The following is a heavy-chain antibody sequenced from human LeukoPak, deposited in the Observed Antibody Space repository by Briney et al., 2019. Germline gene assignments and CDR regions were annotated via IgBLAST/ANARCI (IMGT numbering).Heavy chain of an antibody. CDR1: GGTFSSYA. Sequence: SVKVSCKASGGTFSSYAISSVRQAPGQGVERMGGIIPIFGTANNTQKFLGRVTITADESTNTAYMELSSLRSEDTAVYYCASHLSTRGYSGYKPGFDYWGQGTLVTVSS. D-gene: IGHD5-12*01. CDR2: IIPIFGTA. J-gene: IGHJ4*02. V-gene: IGHV1-69*01. CDR3: ASHLSTRGYSGYKPGFDY.